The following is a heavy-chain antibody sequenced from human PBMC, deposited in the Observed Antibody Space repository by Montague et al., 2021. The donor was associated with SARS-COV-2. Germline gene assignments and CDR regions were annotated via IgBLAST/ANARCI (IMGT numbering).Heavy chain of an antibody. CDR1: GFTVSSNY. D-gene: IGHD3-10*01. CDR2: IYSGGST. J-gene: IGHJ4*02. V-gene: IGHV3-53*04. Sequence: SLRLSCAASGFTVSSNYMSWVRQAPGKGLEWVSVIYSGGSTYYADSVKGRFTISGHNSKNTLCLQMNSLRAEDTAVYYCARDHPVRGSDYWGQGTLVTVSS. CDR3: ARDHPVRGSDY.